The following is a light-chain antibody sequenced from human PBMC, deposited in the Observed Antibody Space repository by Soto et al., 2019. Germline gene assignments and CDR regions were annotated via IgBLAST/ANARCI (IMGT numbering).Light chain of an antibody. V-gene: IGKV3-15*01. Sequence: EIVMTQSPATLSVSPGERATLSCMASQIISSNLAWFRQKPGQAPRLFMYDASTRATGILDRFSGSGSGTDFSLTISSPQSEDPPVYYCRQHDNCPYTFGQGTRLE. CDR3: RQHDNCPYT. J-gene: IGKJ2*01. CDR2: DAS. CDR1: QIISSN.